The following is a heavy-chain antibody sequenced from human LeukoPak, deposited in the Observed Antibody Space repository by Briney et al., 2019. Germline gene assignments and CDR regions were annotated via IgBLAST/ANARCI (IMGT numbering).Heavy chain of an antibody. D-gene: IGHD3-10*01. CDR3: ARDFSYFYGSGTYYDS. Sequence: GGSLRLSCAASGFTVSSNYMSWVRQAPGKGLEWVANINQNGSEKYYVDSVKGRFTISRDNAKNSLYLQMNSLRAEDTAVYSCARDFSYFYGSGTYYDSWGQGTLVTVSS. CDR1: GFTVSSNY. J-gene: IGHJ4*02. V-gene: IGHV3-7*01. CDR2: INQNGSEK.